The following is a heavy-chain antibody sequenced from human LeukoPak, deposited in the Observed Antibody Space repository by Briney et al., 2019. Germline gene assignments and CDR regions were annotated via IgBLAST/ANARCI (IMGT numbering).Heavy chain of an antibody. CDR3: ARGGDGYNWGYFDL. J-gene: IGHJ2*01. D-gene: IGHD5-24*01. V-gene: IGHV3-11*04. Sequence: GGSLRLSCAASGFTFSDYYMSWIRQAPGKGLEWVSYISSSGSTIYYADSVKGRFTISRENAKNSLYLQMNSLRVGDTAVYYCARGGDGYNWGYFDLWGRGTLVTVSS. CDR2: ISSSGSTI. CDR1: GFTFSDYY.